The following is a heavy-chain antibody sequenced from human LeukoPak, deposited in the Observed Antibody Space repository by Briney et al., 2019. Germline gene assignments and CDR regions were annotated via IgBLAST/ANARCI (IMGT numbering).Heavy chain of an antibody. V-gene: IGHV4-30-2*01. CDR3: ARGRRPEYYFDY. Sequence: ASETLSLTCAVSGGSISSGGYSCSWIRQPPGKGLEWIGYIYHSGSTYYNPSLKSRVTISVDRSKNQFSLKLSSVTAADTAVYYCARGRRPEYYFDYWGQGTLVTVSS. D-gene: IGHD2-15*01. J-gene: IGHJ4*02. CDR1: GGSISSGGYS. CDR2: IYHSGST.